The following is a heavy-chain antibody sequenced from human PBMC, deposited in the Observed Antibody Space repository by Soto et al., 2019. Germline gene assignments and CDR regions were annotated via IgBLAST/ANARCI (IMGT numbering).Heavy chain of an antibody. D-gene: IGHD4-4*01. CDR2: IIPIFGTA. CDR1: GGTFSSYA. CDR3: ASTPTVDYNPGDWFDP. J-gene: IGHJ5*02. V-gene: IGHV1-69*01. Sequence: QVQLVQSGAEVKKPGSSVKVSCKASGGTFSSYAISWVPQAPGQGLEWMGGIIPIFGTANYAQKFQGRVTITADESTSTAYMELSSLRSEDTAVYYCASTPTVDYNPGDWFDPWGQGTLVTVSS.